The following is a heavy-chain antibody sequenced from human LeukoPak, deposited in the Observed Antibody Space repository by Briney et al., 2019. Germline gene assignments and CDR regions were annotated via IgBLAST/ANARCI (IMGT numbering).Heavy chain of an antibody. J-gene: IGHJ3*02. Sequence: PSETLSLTCTVSGGSISSSSYYWGWIRQPPGKGLEWIGYIYYTGSTNYSPSLRSRVTISVDTSKSQFSLRLSSVTAADTAVYYCARFPYDSSDADAFDIWGQGTTVTVSS. V-gene: IGHV4-61*05. D-gene: IGHD3-22*01. CDR2: IYYTGST. CDR1: GGSISSSSYY. CDR3: ARFPYDSSDADAFDI.